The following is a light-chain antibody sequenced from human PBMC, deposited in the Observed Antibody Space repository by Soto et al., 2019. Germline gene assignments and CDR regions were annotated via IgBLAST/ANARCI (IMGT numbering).Light chain of an antibody. Sequence: QSALTQPASVSGSPGQSITISCTGTSSDVGSYNLVSWYQQHPGKAPKLMIYEGSKRPSGVSSRFSGPKSGNTASLTISGLQAEDEADYYCCSYAGNSDVFGTGTKGTVL. V-gene: IGLV2-23*01. CDR2: EGS. J-gene: IGLJ1*01. CDR3: CSYAGNSDV. CDR1: SSDVGSYNL.